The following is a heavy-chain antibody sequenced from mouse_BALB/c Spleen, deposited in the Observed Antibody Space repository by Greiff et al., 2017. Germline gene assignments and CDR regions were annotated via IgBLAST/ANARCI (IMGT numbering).Heavy chain of an antibody. CDR1: GFTFSSYT. V-gene: IGHV5-6-4*01. J-gene: IGHJ2*01. D-gene: IGHD1-1*01. CDR3: TTYYYGSSYYFDY. CDR2: ISSGGSYT. Sequence: EVKLVESGGGLVKPGGSLKLSCAASGFTFSSYTMSWVRQTPEKRLEWVATISSGGSYTYYPDSVKGRFTISRDNAKNTLYLQMSSLKSEDTAMYYCTTYYYGSSYYFDYWGQGTTLTVSS.